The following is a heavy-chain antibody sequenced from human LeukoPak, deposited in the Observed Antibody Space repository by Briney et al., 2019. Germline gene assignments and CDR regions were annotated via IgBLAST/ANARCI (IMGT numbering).Heavy chain of an antibody. CDR1: GFTFSSYG. V-gene: IGHV3-33*08. J-gene: IGHJ6*02. D-gene: IGHD3-3*01. Sequence: QSGGSLRLSCAASGFTFSSYGMHWVRQAPGKGLEWVAVIWYDGSNKYYADSVKGRFTISRDNSKNTLYLQMNSLRAEDTAVYYCARDLWSGYYSPNYYYYGMDVWGQGTTVNVSS. CDR2: IWYDGSNK. CDR3: ARDLWSGYYSPNYYYYGMDV.